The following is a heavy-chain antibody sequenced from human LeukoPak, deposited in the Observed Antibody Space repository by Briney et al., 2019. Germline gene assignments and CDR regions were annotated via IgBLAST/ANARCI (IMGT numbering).Heavy chain of an antibody. Sequence: SETLSLTCTVSGGSIRNFYWSWIRQPPGKGLEWIGYIYYSGTTKYNPSLKSRVTISVDTSKNQFSLKANSVTAADTAAYYCARNHGGWFDSWGQGTLVTVSS. CDR2: IYYSGTT. CDR3: ARNHGGWFDS. V-gene: IGHV4-59*01. J-gene: IGHJ5*01. D-gene: IGHD4-23*01. CDR1: GGSIRNFY.